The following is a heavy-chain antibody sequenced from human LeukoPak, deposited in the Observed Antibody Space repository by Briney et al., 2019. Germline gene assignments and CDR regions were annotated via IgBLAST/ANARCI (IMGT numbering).Heavy chain of an antibody. J-gene: IGHJ4*02. CDR3: ARVYQSAEYYFDY. Sequence: PSGTLSLTCTVSGGSIDSYYWSWIRQPPGKGLEWIGYIYYTGSTEYHPSLKSRVTISLDTSKNQFSLKLTSVTAGDTAVYYCARVYQSAEYYFDYWGQGNLVSVSS. D-gene: IGHD2-2*01. CDR1: GGSIDSYY. V-gene: IGHV4-59*01. CDR2: IYYTGST.